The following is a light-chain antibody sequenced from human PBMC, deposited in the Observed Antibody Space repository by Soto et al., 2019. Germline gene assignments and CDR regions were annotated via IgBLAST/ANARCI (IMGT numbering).Light chain of an antibody. V-gene: IGKV3-20*01. CDR2: GAS. J-gene: IGKJ1*01. CDR3: QNYGSSRWT. Sequence: ENVLTQSPGTLSLSPGERATLSCRASESVSSNYVAWYQQKPGQAPRLLVYGASSRATVIPDRFSGSGSGNDFTHTISRQEPEDLAVYYWQNYGSSRWTFGQGTKVEIK. CDR1: ESVSSNY.